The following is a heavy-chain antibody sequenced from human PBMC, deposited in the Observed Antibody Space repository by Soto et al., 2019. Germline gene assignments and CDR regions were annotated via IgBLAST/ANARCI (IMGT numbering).Heavy chain of an antibody. D-gene: IGHD3-10*01. J-gene: IGHJ6*03. CDR2: IYPGDSDT. V-gene: IGHV5-51*01. CDR3: ARSSMVRGVISYMDV. CDR1: GYSFTSYG. Sequence: PGESLKISCRGAGYSFTSYGIGWVRQMPGKGLEWMGIIYPGDSDTRYRPSFQGQVTISADKSISTAYLQWSSLKASDTAMYYCARSSMVRGVISYMDVWGKGTTVTVSS.